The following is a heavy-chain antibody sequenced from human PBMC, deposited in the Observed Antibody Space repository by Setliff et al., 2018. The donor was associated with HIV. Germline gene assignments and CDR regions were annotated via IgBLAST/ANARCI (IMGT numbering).Heavy chain of an antibody. Sequence: PGGSLRLSCAASGFTFSSYEMNWVRQAPGKGLEWVSYISSSGSTIYYADSVKGRFTISRDNAKNSLYLQMNSLRAEDTAVYYCARDGYSNYVVDWFDPWGQGTLVTVSS. CDR3: ARDGYSNYVVDWFDP. D-gene: IGHD4-4*01. CDR1: GFTFSSYE. J-gene: IGHJ5*02. CDR2: ISSSGSTI. V-gene: IGHV3-48*03.